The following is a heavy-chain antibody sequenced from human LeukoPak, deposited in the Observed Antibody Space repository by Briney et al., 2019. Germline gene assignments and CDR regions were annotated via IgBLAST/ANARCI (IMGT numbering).Heavy chain of an antibody. D-gene: IGHD1-26*01. CDR1: GYTFTGYY. CDR2: IIPIFGTA. CDR3: ARDRAVGATRY. Sequence: ASVKVSCKASGYTFTGYYMHWVRQAPGQGLEWMGGIIPIFGTANYAQKFQGRVTITADESTSTAYMELSSLRSKDTAVYYCARDRAVGATRYWGQGTLVTVSS. V-gene: IGHV1-69*13. J-gene: IGHJ4*02.